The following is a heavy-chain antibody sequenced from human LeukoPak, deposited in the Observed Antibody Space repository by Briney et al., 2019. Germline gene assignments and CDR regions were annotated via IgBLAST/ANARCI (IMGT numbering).Heavy chain of an antibody. CDR2: IYPGDSDT. J-gene: IGHJ4*02. Sequence: GESLKISCKGSGYSFTNYWIGWVRQLPGKGLEWMGNIYPGDSDTRYSPSFQGEATISADKPISTAYLQWSSLKASHTAMYYCARHIAPGYSSGWYSDYWGKGTLVTVSS. CDR3: ARHIAPGYSSGWYSDY. V-gene: IGHV5-51*01. CDR1: GYSFTNYW. D-gene: IGHD6-19*01.